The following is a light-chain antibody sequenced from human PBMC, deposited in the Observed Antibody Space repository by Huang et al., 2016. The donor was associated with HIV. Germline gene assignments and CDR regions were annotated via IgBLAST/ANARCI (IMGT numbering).Light chain of an antibody. J-gene: IGKJ1*01. CDR1: QSISSY. CDR3: QQTYTTPWT. V-gene: IGKV1-39*01. Sequence: DIQMTQSPSSLSASVGGRVIVACRANQSISSYLNWYQQKPGTAPKLLIYARSSLESGVPPRFSGSGTGTTFILTITDLQPEDFASYYCQQTYTTPWTFGQGTRVEIK. CDR2: ARS.